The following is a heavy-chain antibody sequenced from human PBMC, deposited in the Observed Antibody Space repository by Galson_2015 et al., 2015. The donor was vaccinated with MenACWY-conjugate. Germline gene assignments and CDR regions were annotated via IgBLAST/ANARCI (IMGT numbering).Heavy chain of an antibody. J-gene: IGHJ4*02. CDR1: GFAFGDYL. Sequence: SLRLSCAASGFAFGDYLMDWVRQAPGKGLEWVGYISRKNYGKNSEYAASVKDRFTISRDDSRSIAYLQMISLKPDDTALYYCTRADHSYCSSTYCPFDHWGQGTLVPVSA. V-gene: IGHV3-49*04. CDR2: ISRKNYGKNS. D-gene: IGHD2-2*01. CDR3: TRADHSYCSSTYCPFDH.